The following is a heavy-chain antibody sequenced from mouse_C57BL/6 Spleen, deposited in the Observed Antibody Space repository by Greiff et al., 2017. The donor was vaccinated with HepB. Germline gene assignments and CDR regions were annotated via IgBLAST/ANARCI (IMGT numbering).Heavy chain of an antibody. V-gene: IGHV14-4*01. CDR3: TVYSPYAMDY. J-gene: IGHJ4*01. Sequence: VQLKESGAELVRPGASVKLSCTASGFNIKDDYMHWVKQRPEQGLEWIGWIDPENGDTEYASKFQGKATITADTSSNTAYLQLSSLTSEDTAVYYCTVYSPYAMDYWGQGTSVTVSS. CDR1: GFNIKDDY. D-gene: IGHD2-12*01. CDR2: IDPENGDT.